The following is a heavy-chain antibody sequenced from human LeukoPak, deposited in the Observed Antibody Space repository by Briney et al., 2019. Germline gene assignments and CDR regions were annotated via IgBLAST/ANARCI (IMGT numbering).Heavy chain of an antibody. D-gene: IGHD2-15*01. CDR1: GFTFSSYW. J-gene: IGHJ4*02. CDR2: IKQDGSEK. CDR3: ARCPAGIVVVAASFDY. Sequence: GGSLRLSCAASGFTFSSYWMSWVRQAPGKGLEWVANIKQDGSEKYYVDSVKGRFTISRDNAKNSLYLQMNSLRAEDTAVYYCARCPAGIVVVAASFDYWGQGTLVTVSS. V-gene: IGHV3-7*01.